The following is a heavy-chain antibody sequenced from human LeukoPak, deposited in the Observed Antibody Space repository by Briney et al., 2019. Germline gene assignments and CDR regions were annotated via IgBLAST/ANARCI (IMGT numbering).Heavy chain of an antibody. V-gene: IGHV3-30*02. CDR3: ARDIELST. CDR1: GFTFRSYG. CDR2: ISYDDFYK. J-gene: IGHJ3*01. Sequence: GGSLRLSCAASGFTFRSYGMHWVRQAPGKGLEWVALISYDDFYKYIGDSVKGRFTISRDNSKNTLYLQMNSLRPEDTAIYYCARDIELSTWGLGTMVTVST. D-gene: IGHD3-16*02.